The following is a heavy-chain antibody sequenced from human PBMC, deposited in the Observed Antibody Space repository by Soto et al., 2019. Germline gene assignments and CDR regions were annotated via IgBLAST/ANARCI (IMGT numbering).Heavy chain of an antibody. CDR3: ARHRITMVRGVIGAFDY. D-gene: IGHD3-10*01. CDR2: IYYSGST. CDR1: GGSISSSSYY. J-gene: IGHJ4*02. V-gene: IGHV4-39*01. Sequence: QLQLQESGPGLVKPSETLSLTCTVSGGSISSSSYYWGWIRQPPGKGLEWIGSIYYSGSTYYNPSLKSRVTLSVDTSKNQFSLKLSSVTAADTAVYYCARHRITMVRGVIGAFDYWGQGTLVTVSS.